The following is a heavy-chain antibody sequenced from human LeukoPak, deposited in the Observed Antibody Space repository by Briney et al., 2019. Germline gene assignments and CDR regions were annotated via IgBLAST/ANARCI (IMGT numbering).Heavy chain of an antibody. D-gene: IGHD6-13*01. CDR1: GGSISTSSYY. CDR3: AREGYSSSWGAFYFYYYMDV. J-gene: IGHJ6*03. V-gene: IGHV4-39*07. CDR2: IFYSGST. Sequence: SETLSLTCTVSGGSISTSSYYWGWVRQPPGKGLEWIGNIFYSGSTYYSPSLKSRVTISLDTSRNQFSLKLSSVTAADTAVYYCAREGYSSSWGAFYFYYYMDVWGKGTTVTVSS.